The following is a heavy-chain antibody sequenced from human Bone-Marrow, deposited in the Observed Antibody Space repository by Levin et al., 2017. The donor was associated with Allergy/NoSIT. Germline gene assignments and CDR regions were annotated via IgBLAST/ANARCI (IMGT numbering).Heavy chain of an antibody. Sequence: GGSLRLSCKVSGYILTDYAMHWVRQAPGQRPEWMGWINPAKGNTKYSQKFQDRISITRDTSASTVYVELSSLISEDTAVYFCARKDYGDSFDFWGQGTLVTVSS. CDR2: INPAKGNT. CDR3: ARKDYGDSFDF. V-gene: IGHV1-3*01. J-gene: IGHJ4*02. CDR1: GYILTDYA. D-gene: IGHD4-17*01.